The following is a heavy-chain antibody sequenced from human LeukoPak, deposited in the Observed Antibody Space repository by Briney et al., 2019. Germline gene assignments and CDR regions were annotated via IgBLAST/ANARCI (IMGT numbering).Heavy chain of an antibody. CDR2: ISAYNGNT. J-gene: IGHJ5*02. CDR1: GYTFTSYG. V-gene: IGHV1-18*01. Sequence: GASVKVSCKASGYTFTSYGISWVRQAPGQGLEWMGWISAYNGNTNYAQKLQGRVTMTTDTSTSTAYMELRSLRSDDTAVYYCARDHTVTSDQCAWWIPMTCKRESNWFDPWGQGTLVTVSS. D-gene: IGHD4-17*01. CDR3: ARDHTVTSDQCAWWIPMTCKRESNWFDP.